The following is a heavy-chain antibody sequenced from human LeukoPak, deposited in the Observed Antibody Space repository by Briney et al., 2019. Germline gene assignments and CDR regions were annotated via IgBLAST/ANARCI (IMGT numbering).Heavy chain of an antibody. Sequence: SETLSLTCAVYGGSFSGYYWSRIRQPPGKGLEWIGEINHSGSTNYDPSLKSRVTISVDTSKNQFSLKLSSVTAADTAVYYCARESRHVDTAMPMDYWGQGTLVTVSS. CDR3: ARESRHVDTAMPMDY. CDR2: INHSGST. J-gene: IGHJ4*02. CDR1: GGSFSGYY. V-gene: IGHV4-34*01. D-gene: IGHD5-18*01.